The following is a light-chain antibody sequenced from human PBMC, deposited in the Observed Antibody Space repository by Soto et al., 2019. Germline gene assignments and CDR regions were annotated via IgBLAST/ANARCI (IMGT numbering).Light chain of an antibody. CDR3: QQYSNYPLT. CDR2: DAS. Sequence: PGDRATLSCRASQSVSSSYLAWYQQKPGQAPRLLIYDASSRATGIPDRFSGSGSGTEFTRTISRLEPEDFAVYYCQQYSNYPLTFGGGTKVDNK. J-gene: IGKJ4*01. V-gene: IGKV3-20*01. CDR1: QSVSSSY.